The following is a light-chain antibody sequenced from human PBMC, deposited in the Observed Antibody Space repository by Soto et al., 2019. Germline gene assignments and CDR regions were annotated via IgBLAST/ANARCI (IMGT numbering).Light chain of an antibody. J-gene: IGKJ1*01. CDR2: GAS. CDR1: QSVSSSY. V-gene: IGKV3-20*01. CDR3: QQYGSSPWT. Sequence: EIVLTQSPGTLSLSPGERATLSCRASQSVSSSYLAWYQQTPGQAPRLLLYGASSRATGIPDRFSGSGSGTDFTLTISRLEPDDVAVYYCQQYGSSPWTFGQGTKVELK.